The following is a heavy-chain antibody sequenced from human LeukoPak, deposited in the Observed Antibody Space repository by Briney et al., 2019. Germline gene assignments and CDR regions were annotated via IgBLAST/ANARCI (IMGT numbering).Heavy chain of an antibody. CDR2: ITGGSNNT. D-gene: IGHD3-10*01. J-gene: IGHJ5*02. Sequence: GGSLRLSCAASGFTFSNYAMSWVRQAPGKGLEWVSAITGGSNNTYYADSVKGRFIISRDKSKNTLYLQMNSLRAEDTAVYYCAKDLPDSRESLTGHWFDPWGQGTLVTVSS. V-gene: IGHV3-23*01. CDR3: AKDLPDSRESLTGHWFDP. CDR1: GFTFSNYA.